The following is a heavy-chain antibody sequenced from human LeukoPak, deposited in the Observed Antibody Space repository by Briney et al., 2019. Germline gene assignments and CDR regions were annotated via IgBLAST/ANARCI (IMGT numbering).Heavy chain of an antibody. J-gene: IGHJ6*04. V-gene: IGHV4-34*01. CDR1: GGSFSGYY. Sequence: SETLSLTCAVYGGSFSGYYWSWIRQPPGKGLEWIGEINHSGSTNYNPSLKSRVTISVDTSENQFSLKLSSVTAADTAVYYCARGPSSWETRNYYYYGMDVWGKGTTVTVSS. CDR2: INHSGST. D-gene: IGHD6-13*01. CDR3: ARGPSSWETRNYYYYGMDV.